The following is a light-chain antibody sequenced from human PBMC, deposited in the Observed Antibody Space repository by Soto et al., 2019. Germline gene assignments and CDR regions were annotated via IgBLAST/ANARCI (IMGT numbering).Light chain of an antibody. J-gene: IGKJ1*01. Sequence: DIQMTQSPSTLSASVGDRVTITCRASQSIGDSLAWYQQKPGKAPYLLISDVSSLERGGPSRFSGSGSGTEFTLTISSMQTDDFATFYCKQYNGYSRTFGQGTKVDIK. CDR3: KQYNGYSRT. CDR1: QSIGDS. CDR2: DVS. V-gene: IGKV1-5*01.